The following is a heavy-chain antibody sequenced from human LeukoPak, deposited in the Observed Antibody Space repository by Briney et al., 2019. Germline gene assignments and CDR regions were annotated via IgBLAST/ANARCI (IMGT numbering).Heavy chain of an antibody. CDR3: GADSMPRGVFSYAFDI. V-gene: IGHV1-58*01. D-gene: IGHD3-10*01. J-gene: IGHJ3*02. CDR2: IVVGSGDT. Sequence: SVKVSCKASGFTFTSSAVQWVRQARGQRLEWIGWIVVGSGDTNSAQKFQERVTITRDMSTRTAYMELSRLRSEDTAVYYCGADSMPRGVFSYAFDIWGQGTMVTVSS. CDR1: GFTFTSSA.